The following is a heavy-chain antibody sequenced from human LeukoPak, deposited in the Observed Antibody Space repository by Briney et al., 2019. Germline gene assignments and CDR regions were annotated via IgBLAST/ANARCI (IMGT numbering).Heavy chain of an antibody. CDR3: ARALRVGRYSADY. CDR2: MNPNSGNT. V-gene: IGHV1-8*01. CDR1: GYTFTSYD. Sequence: ASVTVSCKASGYTFTSYDINWVRQATGQGLEWMGWMNPNSGNTGSAQRFQGRVTMTRNTSISTAYMELSSLRSEDTAVYYCARALRVGRYSADYWGQGTLVTVSS. D-gene: IGHD2-15*01. J-gene: IGHJ4*02.